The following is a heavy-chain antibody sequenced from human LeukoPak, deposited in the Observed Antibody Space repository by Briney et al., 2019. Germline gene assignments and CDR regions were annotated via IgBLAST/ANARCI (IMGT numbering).Heavy chain of an antibody. D-gene: IGHD1-14*01. J-gene: IGHJ4*02. CDR2: IFSNGDT. CDR3: AKKNPGLNPFDY. V-gene: IGHV3-53*01. CDR1: EFIVSSNY. Sequence: PGGSLRLSCTASEFIVSSNYMLWVRQAPGKGLEWVSLIFSNGDTHYADSVKGRFTISRDNSKNKVYLQMNSLRAEDTAVYYCAKKNPGLNPFDYWGQGTLVTVSS.